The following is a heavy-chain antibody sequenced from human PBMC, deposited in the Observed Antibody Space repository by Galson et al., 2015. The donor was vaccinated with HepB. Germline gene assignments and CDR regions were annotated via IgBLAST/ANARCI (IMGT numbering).Heavy chain of an antibody. CDR1: GQSLTEST. CDR3: ATGSQWDLLPRSAFDI. V-gene: IGHV1-24*01. D-gene: IGHD1-26*01. CDR2: FDPEHGGT. Sequence: SVKVSCKVSGQSLTESTMWWVRQAPGKGLEWMGGFDPEHGGTISAQKFQGRVTMTEDTSTDTAYMELSSLRSEDTAVYYCATGSQWDLLPRSAFDIWGQGTVVTVSS. J-gene: IGHJ3*02.